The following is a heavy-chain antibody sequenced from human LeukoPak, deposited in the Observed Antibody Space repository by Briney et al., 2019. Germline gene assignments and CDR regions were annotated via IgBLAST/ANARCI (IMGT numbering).Heavy chain of an antibody. V-gene: IGHV1-8*01. J-gene: IGHJ4*02. CDR2: MNPDSGDT. CDR1: GYTFTSYE. D-gene: IGHD3-22*01. CDR3: ARGLGSYGSSELTWPMISF. Sequence: ASVKVSCKASGYTFTSYEINWVRQATGHGLEWMGWMNPDSGDTAYAQKFQGRITMTRSTSITTAYMELSSLTSGDTAVYYCARGLGSYGSSELTWPMISFWGQGTQVTVSS.